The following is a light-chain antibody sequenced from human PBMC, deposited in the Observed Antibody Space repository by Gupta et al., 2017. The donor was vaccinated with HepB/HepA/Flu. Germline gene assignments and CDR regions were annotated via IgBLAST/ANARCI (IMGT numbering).Light chain of an antibody. V-gene: IGLV1-44*01. CDR2: NSD. J-gene: IGLJ1*01. Sequence: QSVLTQPPSASGTPGQTVTISCSGSSSNIGRNTVDWYQHVPGTAPKLLIYNSDQRPSGVPDRFSGSKSDTSASLATSGLHSEDEADYYCAAWDDSLKAYVFGSGIKVTVL. CDR1: SSNIGRNT. CDR3: AAWDDSLKAYV.